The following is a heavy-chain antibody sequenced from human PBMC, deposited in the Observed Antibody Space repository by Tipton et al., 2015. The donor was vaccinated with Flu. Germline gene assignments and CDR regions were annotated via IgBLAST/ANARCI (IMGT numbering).Heavy chain of an antibody. CDR1: GFTFSSYA. Sequence: SLRLSCAASGFTFSSYAMSWVRQAPGKGLEWVSAISGSGGSTYYADSVKGRFTISRDNSKNTLYLQMNSLRAEDTAVYYCAKGRGLFWGGYYSWFDPWGQGTLVTVSS. CDR2: ISGSGGST. V-gene: IGHV3-23*01. CDR3: AKGRGLFWGGYYSWFDP. J-gene: IGHJ5*02. D-gene: IGHD3-3*01.